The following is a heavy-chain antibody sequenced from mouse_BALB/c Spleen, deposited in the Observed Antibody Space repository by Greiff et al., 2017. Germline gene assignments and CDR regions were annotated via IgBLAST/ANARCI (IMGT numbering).Heavy chain of an antibody. CDR2: ISSGGSYT. CDR1: GFTFSSYA. Sequence: EVQLVESGGGLVKPGGSLKLSCAASGFTFSSYAMSWVRQTPEKRLEWVATISSGGSYTYYPDSVKGRFTISRDNAKNTLYLQMSSLRSEDTAMYYCARPRLRKDYFDYWGQGTTLTVSS. V-gene: IGHV5-9-3*01. CDR3: ARPRLRKDYFDY. J-gene: IGHJ2*01. D-gene: IGHD1-2*01.